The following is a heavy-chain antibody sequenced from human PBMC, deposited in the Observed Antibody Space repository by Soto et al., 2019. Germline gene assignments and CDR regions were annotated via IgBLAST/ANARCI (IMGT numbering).Heavy chain of an antibody. Sequence: QVQLVQSGAEVKKPGSSVKVSCKASGGTFSSYAISRVRQAPGQGLEWMGGIIPIFGTANYAQKFQGRVTITADESTSTAYTELSILRSEDTAVYYCARGHRGTGTTFYYYYGMDVWGQGTTVTVSS. D-gene: IGHD1-7*01. CDR3: ARGHRGTGTTFYYYYGMDV. CDR2: IIPIFGTA. V-gene: IGHV1-69*12. CDR1: GGTFSSYA. J-gene: IGHJ6*02.